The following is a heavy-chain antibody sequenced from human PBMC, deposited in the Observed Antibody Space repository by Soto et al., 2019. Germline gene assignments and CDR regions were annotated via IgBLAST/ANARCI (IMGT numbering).Heavy chain of an antibody. J-gene: IGHJ3*01. CDR1: GFTFRNYG. CDR3: ARGDYHDTSGPFSDAFDV. D-gene: IGHD3-22*01. V-gene: IGHV3-30*03. Sequence: GGSLRLSCAASGFTFRNYGMNWGRQAPGKGLEWVAVISYDGSNKYYADSVKGRFTISRDNSKNTLYLQMNSLRAEDTAVYYCARGDYHDTSGPFSDAFDVWGQGTMVTVSS. CDR2: ISYDGSNK.